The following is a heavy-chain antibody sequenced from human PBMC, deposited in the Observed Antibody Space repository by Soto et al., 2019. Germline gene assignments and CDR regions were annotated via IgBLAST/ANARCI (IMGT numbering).Heavy chain of an antibody. Sequence: SETLSLTCTVSGASVSSGNHYWSWIRQPPGKRLEWIGFIYNGVITNYSPSLKSRVSISADTSRNQFSLKVSSVTAADTAVYYCARGWXANSWGQGALVTVSS. CDR3: ARGWXANS. J-gene: IGHJ1*01. D-gene: IGHD6-19*01. CDR1: GASVSSGNHY. CDR2: IYNGVIT. V-gene: IGHV4-61*01.